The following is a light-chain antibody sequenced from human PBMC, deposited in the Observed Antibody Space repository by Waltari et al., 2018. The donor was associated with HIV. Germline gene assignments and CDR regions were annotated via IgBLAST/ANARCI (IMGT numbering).Light chain of an antibody. CDR2: DVS. J-gene: IGLJ2*01. CDR3: CSYAGGSTLL. CDR1: SSDVGAYKY. V-gene: IGLV2-23*02. Sequence: QSALTQPASVSGSPGQSITISCTGTSSDVGAYKYVSWYQHHPGKAPKVMIYDVSERPSGFSDRFSGSRSGNTASLTISGLQAEDEADYYCCSYAGGSTLLFGGGTKLTVL.